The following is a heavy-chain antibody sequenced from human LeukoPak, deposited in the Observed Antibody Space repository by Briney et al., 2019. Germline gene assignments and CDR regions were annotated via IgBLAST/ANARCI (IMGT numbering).Heavy chain of an antibody. V-gene: IGHV3-7*01. J-gene: IGHJ4*02. CDR1: GFTFSSYW. D-gene: IGHD1-26*01. Sequence: GGSLRLSCAASGFTFSSYWMTWVRQAPGKGLEWVANIKQDGSDKYYVDSVKGRFTISRDNAKNSLYLQMNSLRAEDTAVYYCARYYSGSYDYWGQGTLVTVAS. CDR2: IKQDGSDK. CDR3: ARYYSGSYDY.